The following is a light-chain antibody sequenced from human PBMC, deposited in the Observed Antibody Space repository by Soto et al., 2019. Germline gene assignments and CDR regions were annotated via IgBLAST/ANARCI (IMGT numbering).Light chain of an antibody. CDR2: GAS. Sequence: EIVMTQSPATLSVSPGERATLSCRASQSVSSNLAWYQQKPGQVPRLLIDGASTRATGIPARFSGSGSGTEFTLTISSLQSEDFAVYYCQQYNNWPSMYTFGQGTKLEFK. V-gene: IGKV3-15*01. J-gene: IGKJ2*01. CDR1: QSVSSN. CDR3: QQYNNWPSMYT.